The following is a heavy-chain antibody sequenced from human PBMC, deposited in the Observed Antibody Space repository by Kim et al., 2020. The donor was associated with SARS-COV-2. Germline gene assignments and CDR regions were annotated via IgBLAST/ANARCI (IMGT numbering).Heavy chain of an antibody. CDR1: GGTFSSYA. V-gene: IGHV1-69*13. D-gene: IGHD1-7*01. Sequence: SVKVSCKASGGTFSSYAISWVRQAPGQGLEWMGGIIPILGTANYAQKFQGRVTITADESTSTAYMELSSLRSEDTAVYYCARRGSDITGTLRGDYWGQGTLVTVSS. J-gene: IGHJ4*02. CDR2: IIPILGTA. CDR3: ARRGSDITGTLRGDY.